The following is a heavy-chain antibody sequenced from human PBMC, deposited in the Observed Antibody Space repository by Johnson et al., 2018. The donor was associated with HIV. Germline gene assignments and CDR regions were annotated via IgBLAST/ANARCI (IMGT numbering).Heavy chain of an antibody. J-gene: IGHJ3*02. CDR3: TTGRLSAYSSSWDDAFDI. CDR2: IKSKTDGGTT. CDR1: GFTFNNAW. V-gene: IGHV3-15*01. D-gene: IGHD6-13*01. Sequence: VQLVESGGGVVQPGRALRLSCAASGFTFNNAWMSWVRQAPGKGLEWVGRIKSKTDGGTTDYAAPVKGRFTISRHDSKNTLYLQMNSLKTEDTAVYYCTTGRLSAYSSSWDDAFDIWGQGTMVTVSS.